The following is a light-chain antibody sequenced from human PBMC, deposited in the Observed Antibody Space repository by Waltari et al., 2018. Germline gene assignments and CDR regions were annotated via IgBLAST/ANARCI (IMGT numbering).Light chain of an antibody. CDR3: QAWDNSTVV. J-gene: IGLJ2*01. CDR1: NLGDKY. CDR2: QDD. V-gene: IGLV3-1*01. Sequence: SYELTQPPYVSVSPGQTASIPCSGDNLGDKYASWYQQEPGQSPVLVIYQDDKRPSGIPERFSGSNSGDTATLTIGGTQATDEADYFCQAWDNSTVVFGGGTKLTVL.